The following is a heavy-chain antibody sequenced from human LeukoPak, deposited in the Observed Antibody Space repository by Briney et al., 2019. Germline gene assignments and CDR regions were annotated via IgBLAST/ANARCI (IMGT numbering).Heavy chain of an antibody. Sequence: ASVKVSCKGSGYTFTNYTMNWVRPAPGQGVEWMGWINTNTGYPTYAQGFTGRLVFSFETSVCTDSLLTSSHKAEHTAVYYCARAYQPLRGLSLPDYWGQGTLVTVSS. D-gene: IGHD3-16*02. CDR1: GYTFTNYT. V-gene: IGHV7-4-1*02. CDR3: ARAYQPLRGLSLPDY. J-gene: IGHJ4*02. CDR2: INTNTGYP.